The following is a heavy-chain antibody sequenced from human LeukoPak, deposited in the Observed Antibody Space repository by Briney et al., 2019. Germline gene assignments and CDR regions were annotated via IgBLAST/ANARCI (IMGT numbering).Heavy chain of an antibody. V-gene: IGHV4-59*10. Sequence: SETLSLTCAVYGGSFSGYYWSWIRQPAGKGLEWIGRIYTSGSTNYNPSLKSRVTMSVDTSKNQFSLKLSSVTAADTAVYYCARGPLDGMDVWGQGTTVTVSS. CDR3: ARGPLDGMDV. CDR2: IYTSGST. J-gene: IGHJ6*02. CDR1: GGSFSGYY.